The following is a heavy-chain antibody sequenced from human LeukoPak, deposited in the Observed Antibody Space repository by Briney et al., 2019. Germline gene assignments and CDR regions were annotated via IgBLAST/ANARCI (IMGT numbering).Heavy chain of an antibody. CDR2: ISGSGGST. CDR1: GFTFSSYA. CDR3: AKDRRRAMMVVVNRAWFDP. Sequence: PGGSLRLSCAASGFTFSSYAMSWVRQAPGKGLEWVSAISGSGGSTYYADSVKGRFTISRDNSKNTLYLQMNSLRAEDTAVYYCAKDRRRAMMVVVNRAWFDPWGQGTLVTVSS. V-gene: IGHV3-23*01. J-gene: IGHJ5*02. D-gene: IGHD3-22*01.